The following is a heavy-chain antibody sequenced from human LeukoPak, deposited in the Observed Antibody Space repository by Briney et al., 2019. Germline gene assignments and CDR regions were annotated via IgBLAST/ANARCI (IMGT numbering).Heavy chain of an antibody. CDR3: ARESGDRPGFPGC. Sequence: GGSLRLSCAASGFTVSSNYMSWVRQAPGKGMEWVSTLYSGGNTYYADSVKGRFTISRDDSRNTLYLQMNNLRVEDTAVYYCARESGDRPGFPGCWGPGALVTVSS. V-gene: IGHV3-53*01. CDR1: GFTVSSNY. D-gene: IGHD1-26*01. CDR2: LYSGGNT. J-gene: IGHJ4*02.